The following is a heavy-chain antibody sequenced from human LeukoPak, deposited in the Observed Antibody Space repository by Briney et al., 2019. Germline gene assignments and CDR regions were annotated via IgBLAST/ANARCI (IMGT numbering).Heavy chain of an antibody. D-gene: IGHD5-18*01. CDR3: AVQRSGGYSYGYDY. V-gene: IGHV1-18*01. J-gene: IGHJ4*02. CDR2: ISAHNANT. Sequence: ASVKGSCKASGYSFTTYGISWVRQAPGQGLEWMGWISAHNANTYYAQNLQGRVTMTTDTSTSTAYMDLRSLRSDDTAVYYCAVQRSGGYSYGYDYWGQGTLVTVSS. CDR1: GYSFTTYG.